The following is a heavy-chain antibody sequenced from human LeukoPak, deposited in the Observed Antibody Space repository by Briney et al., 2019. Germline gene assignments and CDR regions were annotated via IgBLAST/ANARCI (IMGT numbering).Heavy chain of an antibody. CDR2: IYPGDSDT. CDR1: GYSFTTYW. Sequence: GESMKVSCKGSGYSFTTYWIGWGRQMPGKGLGWMGIIYPGDSDTRYSPSFQGQVTISADKSISTAYLQWSSLKASDTAMYYCARAGGGSSSPSADFDYWGQGTLVTVSS. V-gene: IGHV5-51*01. J-gene: IGHJ4*02. CDR3: ARAGGGSSSPSADFDY. D-gene: IGHD6-6*01.